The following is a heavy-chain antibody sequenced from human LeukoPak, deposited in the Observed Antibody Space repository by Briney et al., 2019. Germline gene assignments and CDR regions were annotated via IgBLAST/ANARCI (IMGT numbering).Heavy chain of an antibody. J-gene: IGHJ4*02. Sequence: SETLSLTCAVYGGSFSGYYWSWIRQPPGKGLEWIGEINHSGSTNYNPSLKSRVTISVDTSKNQFSLKLSSVTAADTAVYYCARFKAYYYDSSGQYYFDYWGQGTLVTVSS. CDR2: INHSGST. CDR3: ARFKAYYYDSSGQYYFDY. V-gene: IGHV4-34*01. D-gene: IGHD3-22*01. CDR1: GGSFSGYY.